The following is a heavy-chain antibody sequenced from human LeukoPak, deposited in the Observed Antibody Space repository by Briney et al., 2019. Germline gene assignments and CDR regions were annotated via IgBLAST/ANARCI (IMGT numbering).Heavy chain of an antibody. CDR3: ARGMLSSAGYHWYYYMDV. D-gene: IGHD3-3*01. J-gene: IGHJ6*03. V-gene: IGHV3-74*01. CDR2: IDDDGTDT. CDR1: GFTPGNYW. Sequence: GGSLRLSCVASGFTPGNYWMHWVRQAPGKGPEWVSRIDDDGTDTHYAVSVKGRFTISRDNAKNTLYLQMNSLRGEDTAVYYCARGMLSSAGYHWYYYMDVWGKGAMVTVSS.